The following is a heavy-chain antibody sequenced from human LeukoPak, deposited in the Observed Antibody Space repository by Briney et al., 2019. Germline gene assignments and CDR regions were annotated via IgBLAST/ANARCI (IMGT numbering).Heavy chain of an antibody. Sequence: GGSLRLSCAASGFTFSSYAMGWVRQPPGKGLEWVSTISGGVGSTYYADSVKGRFTNSRDNSKNTLYLQMNSLRAEDTAVYYCAKALYLSSAWYRSFDYWGQGTLVTVSS. CDR3: AKALYLSSAWYRSFDY. CDR2: ISGGVGST. V-gene: IGHV3-23*01. J-gene: IGHJ4*02. D-gene: IGHD6-19*01. CDR1: GFTFSSYA.